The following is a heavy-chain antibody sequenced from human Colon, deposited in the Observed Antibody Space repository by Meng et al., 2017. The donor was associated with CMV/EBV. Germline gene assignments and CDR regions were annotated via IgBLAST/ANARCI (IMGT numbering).Heavy chain of an antibody. CDR2: MSGSGGRT. Sequence: CAASGFTFSSYAITWVHQAPGKELEWVSHMSGSGGRTYYAASVKGLVTISRDNSKNTLYLQMNNLRVENTGIYYYAKGAYGGISQSDYWGQGTLVTVSS. V-gene: IGHV3-23*01. CDR1: GFTFSSYA. J-gene: IGHJ4*02. D-gene: IGHD1-26*01. CDR3: AKGAYGGISQSDY.